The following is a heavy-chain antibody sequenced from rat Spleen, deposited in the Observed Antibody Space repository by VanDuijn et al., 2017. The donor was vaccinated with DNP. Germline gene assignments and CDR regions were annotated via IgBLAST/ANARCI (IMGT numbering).Heavy chain of an antibody. Sequence: EVQLQESGPGLVKPSQSLPLTCSVTGYSITSHYWGWIRKFPGNKMEWIGHISYSGSTSYHPSLKSRISITRDTSKNQFFLQLSSVTTEDTATYYCARWNIGTTTLDYWGQGVMVTVSS. J-gene: IGHJ2*01. D-gene: IGHD1-5*01. CDR3: ARWNIGTTTLDY. V-gene: IGHV3-1*01. CDR2: ISYSGST. CDR1: GYSITSHY.